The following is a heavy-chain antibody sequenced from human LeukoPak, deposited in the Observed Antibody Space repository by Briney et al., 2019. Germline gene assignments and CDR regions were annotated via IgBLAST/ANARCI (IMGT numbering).Heavy chain of an antibody. D-gene: IGHD5-18*01. Sequence: GESLNISCKGSGYSFTSYWIGWVRQMPRKGLEWMGIIYPGDSDTRYSPSFQGQVTISSDKSNSTAYLQGSSLKASDTALYYSARHHRGMVSSWGQGTLVTVSS. J-gene: IGHJ5*02. V-gene: IGHV5-51*01. CDR1: GYSFTSYW. CDR3: ARHHRGMVSS. CDR2: IYPGDSDT.